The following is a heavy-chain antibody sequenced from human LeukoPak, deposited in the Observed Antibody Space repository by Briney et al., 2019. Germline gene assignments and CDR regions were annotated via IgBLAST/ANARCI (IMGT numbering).Heavy chain of an antibody. CDR2: ISGSGGST. CDR3: ARHGRNWFDP. Sequence: GGSLRLSCAASGFTFSSYAMSWVRQAPGKGLEWVSAISGSGGSTYYADSVKGRFTISRDNSKNTLYLQMDSLRAEDTAVYYCARHGRNWFDPWGQGTLVTVSS. D-gene: IGHD1-26*01. CDR1: GFTFSSYA. V-gene: IGHV3-23*01. J-gene: IGHJ5*02.